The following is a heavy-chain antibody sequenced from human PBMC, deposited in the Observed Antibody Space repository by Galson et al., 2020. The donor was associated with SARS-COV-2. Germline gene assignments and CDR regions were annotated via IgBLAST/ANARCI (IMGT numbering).Heavy chain of an antibody. V-gene: IGHV4-59*01. CDR2: IYYSGST. Sequence: SETLSLTCTVTGGSISSYYWSWIRQPPGKGLEWIGYIYYSGSTNYNPSLKSRVTISVDTSKNQFSLKLSSVTAADTAVYYCARGGGPSLLWFGELLLSGAFDIWGQGTMVTVSS. CDR1: GGSISSYY. D-gene: IGHD3-10*01. CDR3: ARGGGPSLLWFGELLLSGAFDI. J-gene: IGHJ3*02.